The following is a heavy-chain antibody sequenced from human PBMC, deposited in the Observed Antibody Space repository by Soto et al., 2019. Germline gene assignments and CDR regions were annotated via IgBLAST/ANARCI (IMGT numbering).Heavy chain of an antibody. D-gene: IGHD3-22*01. CDR2: INHRGST. J-gene: IGHJ4*02. CDR1: GGSFSGYY. Sequence: QVQLQQWGAGLLKPSETLSLTCAVYGGSFSGYYWSWIRQPPGKGLEWIGEINHRGSTNYNPSLKSRVTISVDTSKNQFSLKLSSVTAADTAVYYCALIGAQPNSSAVYWGQGTLVTVSS. CDR3: ALIGAQPNSSAVY. V-gene: IGHV4-34*01.